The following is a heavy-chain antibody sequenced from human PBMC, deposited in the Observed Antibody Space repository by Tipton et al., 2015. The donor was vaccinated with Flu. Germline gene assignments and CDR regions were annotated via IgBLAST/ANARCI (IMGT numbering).Heavy chain of an antibody. Sequence: QVQLVQSGGGVVQPGRSLRLSCAASGFTFSSYGMHWVRQAPGKGLEWVAVIWYDGSNKYYADSVKGRFTISRDNSKNTLYLQMNSLRAEDTAVYYCAKGRYYDSSGYPPLDYWGQGTLVTVSS. CDR2: IWYDGSNK. V-gene: IGHV3-33*06. CDR3: AKGRYYDSSGYPPLDY. CDR1: GFTFSSYG. D-gene: IGHD3-22*01. J-gene: IGHJ4*02.